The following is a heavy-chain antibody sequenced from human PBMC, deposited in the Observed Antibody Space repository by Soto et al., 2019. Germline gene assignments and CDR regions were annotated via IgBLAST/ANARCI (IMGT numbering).Heavy chain of an antibody. V-gene: IGHV3-30*03. CDR2: ISYDGKQT. J-gene: IGHJ2*01. CDR1: VVTFKDYG. CDR3: ARDGWGSNWYFDL. D-gene: IGHD3-16*01. Sequence: WGSLIVSCGSPVVTFKDYGMHWVRQAPGKGLEWVAVISYDGKQTYYADSVKGRFTISKDKSKRTLFLQMNSLRVDDTAVYYCARDGWGSNWYFDLWGRGTMVTVSS.